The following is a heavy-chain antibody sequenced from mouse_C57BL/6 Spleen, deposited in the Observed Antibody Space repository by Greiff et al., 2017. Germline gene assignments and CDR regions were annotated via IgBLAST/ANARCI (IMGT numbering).Heavy chain of an antibody. CDR1: GFTFSSYA. Sequence: EVKVVESGGGLVKPGGSLKLSCAASGFTFSSYAMSWVRQTPEKRLEWVATISDGGSYTYYPDNVKGRFTISRDNAKNNLYLQMSHLKSEDTAMYYGARVLTTVVAWDWYFDVWGTGTTVTVSS. V-gene: IGHV5-4*03. D-gene: IGHD1-1*01. CDR2: ISDGGSYT. CDR3: ARVLTTVVAWDWYFDV. J-gene: IGHJ1*03.